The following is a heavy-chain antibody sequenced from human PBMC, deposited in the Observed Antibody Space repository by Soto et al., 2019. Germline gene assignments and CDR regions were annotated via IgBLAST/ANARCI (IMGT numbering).Heavy chain of an antibody. CDR2: IHWDDDK. D-gene: IGHD3-9*01. Sequence: SGPTLVNPTQTLTLTCTFSVFSLSTSKVGVGWNRQPPGKALEWLALIHWDDDKRYSPSLKSRLTITKDTSKNQVVLTMTNMDPVDTATYYCVHQIEVLRYFDWSQYFDYWGQGTLVTVSS. J-gene: IGHJ4*02. CDR3: VHQIEVLRYFDWSQYFDY. V-gene: IGHV2-5*02. CDR1: VFSLSTSKVG.